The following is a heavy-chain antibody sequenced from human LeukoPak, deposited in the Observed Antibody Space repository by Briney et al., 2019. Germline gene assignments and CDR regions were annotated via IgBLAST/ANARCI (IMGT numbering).Heavy chain of an antibody. J-gene: IGHJ4*02. V-gene: IGHV4-39*07. Sequence: PSETLSLTCTVSRQSISSSSFFWGWVRQPPGKGLEWIGSVYYDGSSYYNPSLKSRVTMLVDTSDIRFSLKLTSVIAADTALYYCVRGPAFSVLRYSNWLERGTFDYWGQGAPVTVSS. CDR3: VRGPAFSVLRYSNWLERGTFDY. CDR1: RQSISSSSFF. D-gene: IGHD3-9*01. CDR2: VYYDGSS.